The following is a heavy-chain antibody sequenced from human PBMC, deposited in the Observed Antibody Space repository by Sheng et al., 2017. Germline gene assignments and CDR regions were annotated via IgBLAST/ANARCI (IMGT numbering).Heavy chain of an antibody. CDR2: ISSSSSYI. Sequence: EVQLVESGGGLVKPWGVPVRLSCAASGFTFSSYSMNWVRQAPGKGLEWVSSISSSSSYIYYADSVKGRFTISRDNAKNSLYLQMNSLRAEDTAVYYCARDPYGGNAPTYYYYGMDVWGQGTTVTVSS. J-gene: IGHJ6*02. D-gene: IGHD4-17*01. V-gene: IGHV3-21*01. CDR3: ARDPYGGNAPTYYYYGMDV. CDR1: GFTFSSYS.